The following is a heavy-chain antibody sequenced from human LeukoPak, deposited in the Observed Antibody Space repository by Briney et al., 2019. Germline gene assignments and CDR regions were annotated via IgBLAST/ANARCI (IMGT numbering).Heavy chain of an antibody. V-gene: IGHV1-18*01. J-gene: IGHJ3*02. CDR1: GYTFTSYG. CDR3: ARGGTGITMVRGVLWAFDT. D-gene: IGHD3-10*01. CDR2: ISAYNGNT. Sequence: ASVKVSCKASGYTFTSYGISWVRQAPGQGLEWMGWISAYNGNTNYAQKLQGRVTMTTDTSTSTAYMELRSLRSDDTAVYYCARGGTGITMVRGVLWAFDTWGQGTMVTVSS.